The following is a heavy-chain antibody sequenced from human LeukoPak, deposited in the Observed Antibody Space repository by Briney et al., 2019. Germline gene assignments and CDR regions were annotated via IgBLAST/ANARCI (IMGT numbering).Heavy chain of an antibody. J-gene: IGHJ3*02. CDR1: GFTFSSYA. D-gene: IGHD3/OR15-3a*01. V-gene: IGHV3-74*01. CDR2: INDDGSST. CDR3: ARAWTPNDAFDI. Sequence: GGSLRLSCAASGFTFSSYAMHWVRQAPGKGLVWVSHINDDGSSTSYADSVKGRFTISRENAKNTLYLQMNSLRAEDTAVYYCARAWTPNDAFDIWGQGTMVTVSS.